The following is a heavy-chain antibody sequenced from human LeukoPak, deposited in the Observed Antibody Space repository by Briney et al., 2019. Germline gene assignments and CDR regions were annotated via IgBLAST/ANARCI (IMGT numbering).Heavy chain of an antibody. Sequence: PGGSLRLSCAASGFTLSSYPMHWVRQAPGKGLEWVAVISYDGSSKDYADSVQNRFTISRDISKNTVYLQMNSLRPEDTAVYYCARPHLWLGYFDYWGQGSLVTVSS. V-gene: IGHV3-30*14. CDR1: GFTLSSYP. CDR3: ARPHLWLGYFDY. J-gene: IGHJ4*02. D-gene: IGHD5-18*01. CDR2: ISYDGSSK.